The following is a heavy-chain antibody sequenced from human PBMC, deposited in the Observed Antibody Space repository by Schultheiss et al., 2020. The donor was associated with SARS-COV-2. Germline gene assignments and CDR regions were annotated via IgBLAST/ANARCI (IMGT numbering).Heavy chain of an antibody. J-gene: IGHJ6*02. CDR1: GGSFSVYY. CDR2: INHSGST. Sequence: SETLSLTCAVYGGSFSVYYWSWIRQPPGKGLEWIGEINHSGSTNYNPSLKSRVTISVDTSKNQFSLKLSSVTAADTAVYYCARGHRWFGKKLDVWGQGTTVTVSS. CDR3: ARGHRWFGKKLDV. D-gene: IGHD3-10*01. V-gene: IGHV4-34*01.